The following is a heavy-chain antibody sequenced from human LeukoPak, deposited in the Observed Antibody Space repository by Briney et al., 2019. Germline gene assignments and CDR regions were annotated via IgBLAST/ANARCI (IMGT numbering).Heavy chain of an antibody. CDR1: GFTFDHYA. J-gene: IGHJ4*02. D-gene: IGHD3-10*01. CDR2: INGNGNDI. CDR3: ARVYGSGSYAYDF. Sequence: GRYLRLSCAASGFTFDHYAMHWVRQVPGKGLEWVSGINGNGNDIGYADSVKGRFTISRDNAKNSLYLQMNSLRAEDTALYCCARVYGSGSYAYDFWGQGTLVTVSS. V-gene: IGHV3-9*01.